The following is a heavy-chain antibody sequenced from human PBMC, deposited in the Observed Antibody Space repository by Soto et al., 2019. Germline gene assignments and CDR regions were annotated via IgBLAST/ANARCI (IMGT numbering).Heavy chain of an antibody. CDR1: GFSFSRYA. Sequence: PGGSLRLSCAASGFSFSRYAMMWVRQAPGKGQEWVAGMTGSGGDIRYADSVKGRFTISKDNSKNTLYLQINSLIAEDTAIYYCAKDAVYNDGLWLVANWGQGTLVT. CDR3: AKDAVYNDGLWLVAN. CDR2: MTGSGGDI. V-gene: IGHV3-23*01. J-gene: IGHJ4*02. D-gene: IGHD5-12*01.